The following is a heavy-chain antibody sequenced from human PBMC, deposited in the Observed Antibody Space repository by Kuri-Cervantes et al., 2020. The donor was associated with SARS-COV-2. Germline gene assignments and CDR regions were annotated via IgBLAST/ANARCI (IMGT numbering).Heavy chain of an antibody. CDR1: GFTFSGHW. CDR3: ARKDSQWYYFDY. D-gene: IGHD6-19*01. CDR2: ISYDGSNK. Sequence: GGSLRLPCAASGFTFSGHWMHWVRQAPGKGLEWVAVISYDGSNKYYADSVSGRFTISRDNSKNTLYLQMTSLGAEDTAVYYCARKDSQWYYFDYWGQGTLVTVSS. V-gene: IGHV3-30-3*01. J-gene: IGHJ4*02.